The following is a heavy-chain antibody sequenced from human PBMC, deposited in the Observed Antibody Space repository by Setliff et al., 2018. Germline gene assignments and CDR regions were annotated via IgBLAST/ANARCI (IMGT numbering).Heavy chain of an antibody. V-gene: IGHV4-59*11. CDR3: ARNWRDSGYDY. Sequence: PSETLSLTCTVSGASIDNHFWSWIRQPPGKGLEWIGYLSHSGRSNYNPSLKSRVTMLVDTSKNQFSLKLSSVTAADTAVYYCARNWRDSGYDYWGQGIVVTVSS. J-gene: IGHJ4*02. CDR2: LSHSGRS. CDR1: GASIDNHF. D-gene: IGHD5-12*01.